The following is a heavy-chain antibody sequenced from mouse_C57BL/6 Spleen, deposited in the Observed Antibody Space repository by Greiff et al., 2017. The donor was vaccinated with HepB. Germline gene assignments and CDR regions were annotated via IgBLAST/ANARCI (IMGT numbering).Heavy chain of an antibody. J-gene: IGHJ4*01. CDR1: GYAFSSYW. Sequence: VQLQQSGPELVKPGASVKISCKASGYAFSSYWMNWVKQRPGKGLEWIGRIYPGDGDTNYNGKFKGKATLTADKASSTAYMQLSSLTSEDSAVYFCARSLSSAMDYWGQGTSLTVSS. V-gene: IGHV1-82*01. CDR3: ARSLSSAMDY. D-gene: IGHD6-1*01. CDR2: IYPGDGDT.